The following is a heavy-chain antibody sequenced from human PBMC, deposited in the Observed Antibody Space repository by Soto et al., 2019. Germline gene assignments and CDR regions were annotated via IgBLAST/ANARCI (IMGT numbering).Heavy chain of an antibody. J-gene: IGHJ5*02. D-gene: IGHD4-17*01. CDR1: HATFTGYT. V-gene: IGHV1-18*04. CDR2: ISSLSGNT. Sequence: QVHLVQSETEVKEPGASVTVSCKTSHATFTGYTINWVRQAPGQGLEWLGWISSLSGNTYYARDSHGRLTMTTNTSATTAYMELRSLRSDDTAVYFCARGTVTSGRGFGPWGQGTLVTVSS. CDR3: ARGTVTSGRGFGP.